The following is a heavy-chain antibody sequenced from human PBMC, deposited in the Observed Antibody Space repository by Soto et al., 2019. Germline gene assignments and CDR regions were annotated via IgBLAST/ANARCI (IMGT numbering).Heavy chain of an antibody. Sequence: EVQLLESGGGLVQPGGSLRLSCVASGFTFSSYAMSWVRQDPGKGLEWVSGISGSGGSTYYADSVKGRFTISRDNSKNTLYLQMNSLRAEDTAVYYCAKVTMVRENYYFDYWGQGTLVTVSS. CDR2: ISGSGGST. D-gene: IGHD3-10*01. J-gene: IGHJ4*02. CDR1: GFTFSSYA. V-gene: IGHV3-23*01. CDR3: AKVTMVRENYYFDY.